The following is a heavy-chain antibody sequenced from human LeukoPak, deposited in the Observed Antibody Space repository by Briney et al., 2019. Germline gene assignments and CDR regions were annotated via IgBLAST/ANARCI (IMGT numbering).Heavy chain of an antibody. CDR3: ARRGVRGVPFDY. D-gene: IGHD3-10*01. J-gene: IGHJ4*02. V-gene: IGHV4-31*03. Sequence: SETLSLTCTVSGGSISSGGYYWSWIRQHLGKGLEWIGYIYYSGSTYYNPSLKSRVTISVDTSKNQFSLKLSSVTAADTAVYYCARRGVRGVPFDYWGQGTLVTVSS. CDR1: GGSISSGGYY. CDR2: IYYSGST.